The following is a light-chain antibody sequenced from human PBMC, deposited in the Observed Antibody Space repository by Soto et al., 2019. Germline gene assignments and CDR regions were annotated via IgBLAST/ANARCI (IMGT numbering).Light chain of an antibody. CDR1: QSIRSW. CDR2: DAS. J-gene: IGKJ1*01. CDR3: QQYNSYSRT. V-gene: IGKV1-5*02. Sequence: DILLTQSPATLSASVWDRVPIICRASQSIRSWLAWYQQKPGKAPKLLIYDASSFESGVPSRFSGSGSGTEFTLTISSLQPDDFAAYYCQQYNSYSRTFGQGTKVDIK.